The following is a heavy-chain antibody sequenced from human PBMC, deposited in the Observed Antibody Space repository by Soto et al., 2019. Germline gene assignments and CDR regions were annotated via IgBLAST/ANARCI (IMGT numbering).Heavy chain of an antibody. V-gene: IGHV1-69*12. J-gene: IGHJ6*02. Sequence: QVQLVQSGAEVKKPGSSVKVSCKASGGTFSSYAISWVRQAPGQGLEWMGGIIPIFGTANYAQKFQGIVTITAEESTSRADMELSSLRSEDTAVYYCARRGYSYGYLYYGMDVWGQGTTVTVSS. D-gene: IGHD5-18*01. CDR1: GGTFSSYA. CDR2: IIPIFGTA. CDR3: ARRGYSYGYLYYGMDV.